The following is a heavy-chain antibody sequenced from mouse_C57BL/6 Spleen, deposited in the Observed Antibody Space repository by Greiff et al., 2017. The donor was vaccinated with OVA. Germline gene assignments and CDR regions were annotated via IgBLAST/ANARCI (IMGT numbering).Heavy chain of an antibody. J-gene: IGHJ4*01. D-gene: IGHD3-2*02. V-gene: IGHV14-3*01. Sequence: PEQGLEWIGRIDPANGNTKYAPKFQGKATITADTSSNTAYLQLSSLTSEDTAIYYCARSPEARAMDYWGQGTSVTVSS. CDR3: ARSPEARAMDY. CDR2: IDPANGNT.